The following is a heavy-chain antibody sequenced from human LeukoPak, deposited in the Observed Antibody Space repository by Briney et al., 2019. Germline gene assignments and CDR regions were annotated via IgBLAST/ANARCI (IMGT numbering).Heavy chain of an antibody. CDR1: GYTFTSYG. D-gene: IGHD3-9*01. V-gene: IGHV1-18*01. CDR3: PVQPVLRYFDWLENYYYYGMDV. J-gene: IGHJ6*02. Sequence: ASVKVSCKASGYTFTSYGISWVRQAPGQGLEWMGWISAYNGNTNYAQKLQGRVTMTTDTSTSTAYMELRSLRSDDTAVYYCPVQPVLRYFDWLENYYYYGMDVWGQGTTVTVSS. CDR2: ISAYNGNT.